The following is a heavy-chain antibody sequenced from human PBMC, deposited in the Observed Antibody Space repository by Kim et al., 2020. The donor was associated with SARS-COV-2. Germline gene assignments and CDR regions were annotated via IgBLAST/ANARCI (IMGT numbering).Heavy chain of an antibody. V-gene: IGHV3-33*06. Sequence: GGSLRLSCAASGFTFSSYAMHWVRQAPGKGLEWVAVIWYDGSNKYYADSVKGRFTISRDNSKNTLYLQMNSLRAEDTAVYYCAKGRHGGISWYYYGMDVWGQGTTVTVSS. D-gene: IGHD3-16*01. J-gene: IGHJ6*02. CDR2: IWYDGSNK. CDR3: AKGRHGGISWYYYGMDV. CDR1: GFTFSSYA.